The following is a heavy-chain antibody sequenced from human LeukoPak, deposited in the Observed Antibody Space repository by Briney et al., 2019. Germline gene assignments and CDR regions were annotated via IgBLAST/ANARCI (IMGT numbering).Heavy chain of an antibody. Sequence: PGGSLRLSCAASGFTFRASWMAWVRQAPGKGLEWVANINEDGSQKNYVYSVKGRFTISRDNAKNSLYLQMNSLRAEDTAVYYCAREEVTMVRGPYYMDVWGKGTTVTISS. J-gene: IGHJ6*03. CDR1: GFTFRASW. CDR3: AREEVTMVRGPYYMDV. CDR2: INEDGSQK. D-gene: IGHD3-10*01. V-gene: IGHV3-7*01.